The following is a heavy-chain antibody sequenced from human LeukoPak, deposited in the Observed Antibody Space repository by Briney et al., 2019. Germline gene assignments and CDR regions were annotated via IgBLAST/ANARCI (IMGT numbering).Heavy chain of an antibody. CDR1: GGSISSYGYY. D-gene: IGHD4-17*01. V-gene: IGHV4-31*03. Sequence: SETPSLTCSVSGGSISSYGYYWSWIRQHPGKGLEWIGFIYYSGSTLYAPSFRSRITISVDTSKNQFSLQLTSLTAADTAIYYCATYRDPVNRVAWFDPWGQGMLVTVSS. J-gene: IGHJ5*02. CDR3: ATYRDPVNRVAWFDP. CDR2: IYYSGST.